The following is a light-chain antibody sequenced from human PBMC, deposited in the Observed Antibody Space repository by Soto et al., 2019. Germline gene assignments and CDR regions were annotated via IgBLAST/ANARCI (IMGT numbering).Light chain of an antibody. CDR3: QQYNNWPWT. CDR2: GAS. J-gene: IGKJ1*01. V-gene: IGKV3-15*01. CDR1: QSISND. Sequence: EIVMTQSPATLSVSPGERATLSCRASQSISNDLAWYQQKPCQAPSLLIYGASTRATGIPARFSGSGSGTDFPVTISSLQSEDFAVYYCQQYNNWPWTFGQGTKVEIK.